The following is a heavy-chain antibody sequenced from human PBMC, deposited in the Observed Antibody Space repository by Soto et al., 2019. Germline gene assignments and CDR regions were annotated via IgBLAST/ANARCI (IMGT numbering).Heavy chain of an antibody. Sequence: PSETLSLTCTVSGGSVSSGSYYWGWIRQPPGKGLEWIGSIYYSGSTYYNPSLKSRVTISVDTSKNQFSLKLSSVTAADTAVYYCARRDTAMVLGYFDYWGQGTLVTVSS. V-gene: IGHV4-39*01. CDR2: IYYSGST. CDR3: ARRDTAMVLGYFDY. CDR1: GGSVSSGSYY. D-gene: IGHD5-18*01. J-gene: IGHJ4*02.